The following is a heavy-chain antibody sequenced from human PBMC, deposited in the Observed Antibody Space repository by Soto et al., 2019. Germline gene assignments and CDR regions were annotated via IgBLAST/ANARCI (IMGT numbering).Heavy chain of an antibody. CDR3: ARGFRARLNNWFDP. Sequence: TLSLTCTVSGGSISSGGYYWSWIRQHPGKGLEWIGYIYYSGSTYYNPSLKSRVTISVDTSKNQFSLKLSSVTAADTAVYYCARGFRARLNNWFDPWGQGTLVTVS. CDR1: GGSISSGGYY. CDR2: IYYSGST. V-gene: IGHV4-31*03. J-gene: IGHJ5*02. D-gene: IGHD3-10*01.